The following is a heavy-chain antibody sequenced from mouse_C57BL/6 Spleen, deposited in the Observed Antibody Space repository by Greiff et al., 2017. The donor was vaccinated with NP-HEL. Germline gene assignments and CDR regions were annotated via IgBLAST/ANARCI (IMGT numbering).Heavy chain of an antibody. CDR3: AIRADYERDFDY. CDR2: IHPSDSDT. J-gene: IGHJ2*01. Sequence: QVQLQQPGAEMVKPGASVKVSCKASGYTFTRYWMPWVKQRPGQGLEWIGRIHPSDSDTNYNQKFKGKATLTVDKSSSTAYMQLSSLTSEDSAVYYCAIRADYERDFDYWGQGTTLTVSS. D-gene: IGHD2-4*01. V-gene: IGHV1-74*01. CDR1: GYTFTRYW.